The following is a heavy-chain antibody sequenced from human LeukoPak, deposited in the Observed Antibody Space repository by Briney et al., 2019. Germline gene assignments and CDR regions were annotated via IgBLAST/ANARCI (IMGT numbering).Heavy chain of an antibody. V-gene: IGHV4-61*01. CDR2: IYYSGST. CDR3: ARGPLGDEFADAFDI. J-gene: IGHJ3*02. Sequence: SETLSLTCTVSGGSISSINYYWSWIRRPPGKGLEWIGYIYYSGSTNYNPSLKSRVTISVDTSKNQFSLKLSSVTAADTAVYYCARGPLGDEFADAFDIWGQGTMVTVSS. D-gene: IGHD4-17*01. CDR1: GGSISSINYY.